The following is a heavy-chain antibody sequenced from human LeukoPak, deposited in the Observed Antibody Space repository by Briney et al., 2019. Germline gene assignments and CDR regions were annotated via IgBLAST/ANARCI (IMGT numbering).Heavy chain of an antibody. D-gene: IGHD3-3*01. CDR1: GYSFTSYW. V-gene: IGHV5-51*01. Sequence: GESLKISCKGSGYSFTSYWIGWVRQMPGKGLEWMGIIYPGDSDTRYSPPFQGQVTISADKSISTAYLQWSSLKASDTAMYYCARLSITIFGVPRGRFDPWGQGTLVTVSS. J-gene: IGHJ5*02. CDR2: IYPGDSDT. CDR3: ARLSITIFGVPRGRFDP.